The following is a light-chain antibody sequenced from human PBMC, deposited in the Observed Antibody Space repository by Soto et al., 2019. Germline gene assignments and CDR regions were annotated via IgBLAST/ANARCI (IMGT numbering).Light chain of an antibody. J-gene: IGKJ2*01. V-gene: IGKV3-20*01. CDR1: QSVSSSY. CDR3: QQYGSSPYT. CDR2: GAS. Sequence: EIVLTQSPGTLSLSPGERATLSCRASQSVSSSYFAWYQQKPGQAPRLLIYGASSRATGIPDRFSGSGSGTDFTLIISGLEPEDFAVYYCQQYGSSPYTFGQGTKLEIK.